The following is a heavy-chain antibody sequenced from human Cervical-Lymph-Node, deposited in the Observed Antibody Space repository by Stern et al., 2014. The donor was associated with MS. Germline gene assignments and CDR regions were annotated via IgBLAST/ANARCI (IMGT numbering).Heavy chain of an antibody. CDR1: GFTFSNAW. D-gene: IGHD3-16*02. V-gene: IGHV3-15*01. CDR3: TTGDYTWGRDRFDAFDT. J-gene: IGHJ3*02. CDR2: IRSKTEGGTT. Sequence: VQLVQSGGGLVKPGGSLRLSCTASGFTFSNAWMTWVRQAPGKGLEWVGRIRSKTEGGTTTYAAPVRGRFTISRDDSKKTLYLQMNSLETEDTAVYFCTTGDYTWGRDRFDAFDTWGQGTMVTVSS.